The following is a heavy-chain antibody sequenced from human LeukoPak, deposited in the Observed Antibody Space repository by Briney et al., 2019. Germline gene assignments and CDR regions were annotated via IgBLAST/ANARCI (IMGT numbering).Heavy chain of an antibody. V-gene: IGHV4-30-4*08. CDR2: IYYSGST. J-gene: IGHJ4*02. CDR3: ARDTSTTYYDFWSGYQAGGFDY. D-gene: IGHD3-3*01. Sequence: SQTLSLTCTVSGGSISSGDYYWSWIRQPPGRGLEWIGYIYYSGSTYHNPSLKSRVTMSVDTSKNQFSLKLSSVTAADTAVYYCARDTSTTYYDFWSGYQAGGFDYWGQGTLVTVSS. CDR1: GGSISSGDYY.